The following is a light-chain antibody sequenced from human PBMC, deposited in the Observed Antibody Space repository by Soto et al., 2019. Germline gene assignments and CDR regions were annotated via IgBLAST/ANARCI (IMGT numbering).Light chain of an antibody. V-gene: IGLV2-14*01. CDR1: GTDVGGYNY. CDR2: EVS. Sequence: QSALTQPASVSGSPGQSITISCTGTGTDVGGYNYVSWYQQHPGKAPKLMISEVSNRPSGVSNRFSGSKSGNTASLTISGLQAEDEADYYCSSYTSSSTLVFGTGTKVTVL. CDR3: SSYTSSSTLV. J-gene: IGLJ1*01.